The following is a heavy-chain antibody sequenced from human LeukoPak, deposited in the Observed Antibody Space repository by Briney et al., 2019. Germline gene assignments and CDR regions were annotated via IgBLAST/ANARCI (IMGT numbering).Heavy chain of an antibody. CDR3: ARVQIDGGTMALGY. CDR2: INPNSGGT. Sequence: ASVKVSCKASGYTFTGYYMHWVRQAPGQGLEWMGWINPNSGGTNYAQKFQGWVTMTRDTSISTAYMELSRLRSDDTAVYYCARVQIDGGTMALGYWGQGTLVTVSS. CDR1: GYTFTGYY. D-gene: IGHD3-10*01. J-gene: IGHJ4*02. V-gene: IGHV1-2*04.